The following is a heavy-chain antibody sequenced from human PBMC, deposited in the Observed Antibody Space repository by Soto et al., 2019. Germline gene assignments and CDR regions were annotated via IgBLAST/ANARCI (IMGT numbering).Heavy chain of an antibody. Sequence: SETLSLTCTVSGGSLSSGDYYWSWIRQPPGKGLEWIGYIYYSGSTYYNPSLKSRVTISVDTSKNQFSLKLSSVTAADTAVYYGARDRGGSRGLDYWCQGALVTVSS. V-gene: IGHV4-30-4*01. CDR3: ARDRGGSRGLDY. J-gene: IGHJ4*02. CDR1: GGSLSSGDYY. D-gene: IGHD2-2*01. CDR2: IYYSGST.